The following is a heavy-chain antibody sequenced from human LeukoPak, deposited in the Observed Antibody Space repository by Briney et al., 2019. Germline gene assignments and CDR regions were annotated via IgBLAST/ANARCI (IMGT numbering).Heavy chain of an antibody. Sequence: QPGGSLRLSCAVSGFTFSSYAMSWVRQAPGKGLEWVSAISGSGDSTSYADSVKGRFSVSRDNSKNTLYLQMNSLRAEDTALYFCARNVSSGWYVDYWGQGTLVTVSS. V-gene: IGHV3-23*01. J-gene: IGHJ4*02. CDR2: ISGSGDST. CDR1: GFTFSSYA. D-gene: IGHD6-19*01. CDR3: ARNVSSGWYVDY.